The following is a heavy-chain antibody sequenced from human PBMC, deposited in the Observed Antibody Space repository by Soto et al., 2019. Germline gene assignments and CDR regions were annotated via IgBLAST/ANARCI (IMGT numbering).Heavy chain of an antibody. D-gene: IGHD1-1*01. CDR3: ASERLRYNWNNFPYYCYGMDV. CDR1: GFTFSSYA. CDR2: ISYDGSNK. Sequence: QVQLVESGGGVVQPGRSLRLSCAASGFTFSSYAMHWVRQAPGKGLEWVAVISYDGSNKYYADSVKGRFTISRDNSKNTLAVQMNSLRAEYTAVYYCASERLRYNWNNFPYYCYGMDVWGQGTTVTVSS. V-gene: IGHV3-30-3*01. J-gene: IGHJ6*02.